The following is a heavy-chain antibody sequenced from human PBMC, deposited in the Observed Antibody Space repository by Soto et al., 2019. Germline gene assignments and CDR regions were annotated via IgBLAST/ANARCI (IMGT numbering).Heavy chain of an antibody. CDR3: ADMRGQWLPRD. CDR1: GGSITSNDYY. D-gene: IGHD6-19*01. V-gene: IGHV4-39*01. Sequence: QLHLQESGPGLVKPSETLSLICTVSGGSITSNDYYWGWLRQPPGKGLEWVGNFHYSGRAFYNPSLRSRVTIYLDTSKNQFSLKLSSVTAADTAVYYCADMRGQWLPRDWGQGTLVTVSS. J-gene: IGHJ4*02. CDR2: FHYSGRA.